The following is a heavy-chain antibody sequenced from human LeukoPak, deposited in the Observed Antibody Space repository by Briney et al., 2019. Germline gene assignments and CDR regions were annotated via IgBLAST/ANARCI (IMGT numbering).Heavy chain of an antibody. D-gene: IGHD1-1*01. CDR2: ITPSVTT. J-gene: IGHJ3*02. Sequence: SETLSLTCAVYGGSLSGYYWSWIRQSPGKGLEWIGEITPSVTTSYNLSLKSRVTISQDTSKNQFSLKLTSVTAADTAVYYCARKDWNDVRAFDIWGQGTMVTVSS. V-gene: IGHV4-34*01. CDR1: GGSLSGYY. CDR3: ARKDWNDVRAFDI.